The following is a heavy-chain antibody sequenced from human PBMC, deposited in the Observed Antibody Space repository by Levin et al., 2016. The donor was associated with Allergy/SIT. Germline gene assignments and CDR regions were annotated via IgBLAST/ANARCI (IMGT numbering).Heavy chain of an antibody. V-gene: IGHV1-18*01. CDR2: ISAYNGNT. Sequence: WVRQAPGQGLEWMGWISAYNGNTNYAQKLQGRVTMTTDTSTSTAYMELRSLRSDDTAVYYCARDQRLRTMIVVVITDFDYWGQGTLVTVSS. J-gene: IGHJ4*02. CDR3: ARDQRLRTMIVVVITDFDY. D-gene: IGHD3-22*01.